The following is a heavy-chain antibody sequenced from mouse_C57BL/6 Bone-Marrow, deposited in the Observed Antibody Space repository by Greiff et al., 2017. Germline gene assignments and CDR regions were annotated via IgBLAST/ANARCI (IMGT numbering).Heavy chain of an antibody. CDR1: GYTFTSYW. CDR2: INPSTGGT. V-gene: IGHV1-53*01. D-gene: IGHD2-3*01. Sequence: QVQLQQPGTELVKPGASVKLSCKASGYTFTSYWMHWVKQRPGQGLEWIGNINPSTGGTNYNEKFKSKATMTVDKSSSKAYMQLSSLQSEDTAVYYCASENDGYYVTFLFAYWGQGTLVTVSA. CDR3: ASENDGYYVTFLFAY. J-gene: IGHJ3*01.